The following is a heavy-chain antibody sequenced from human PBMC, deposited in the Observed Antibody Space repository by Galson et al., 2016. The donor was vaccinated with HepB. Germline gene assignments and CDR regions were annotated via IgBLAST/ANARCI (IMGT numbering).Heavy chain of an antibody. V-gene: IGHV3-30*04. D-gene: IGHD2-2*01. J-gene: IGHJ4*02. Sequence: SLRLSCAASGFTFSSYIMHWVRQAPGKGLEWVAVISSDGSKKYYADSVKGRFTMSRDNSKNTLNLQMSSLRPEDTGAYYCARDFCSSPSCLENYYFDSWGQGTLVTVSS. CDR1: GFTFSSYI. CDR3: ARDFCSSPSCLENYYFDS. CDR2: ISSDGSKK.